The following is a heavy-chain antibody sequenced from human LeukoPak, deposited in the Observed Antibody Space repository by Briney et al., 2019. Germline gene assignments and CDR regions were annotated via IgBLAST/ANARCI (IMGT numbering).Heavy chain of an antibody. D-gene: IGHD3-22*01. CDR2: IIPIFGTA. CDR3: ARDNRVQYYYDSSGYYDY. J-gene: IGHJ4*02. CDR1: GGTFSSYA. Sequence: SVKVSCKASGGTFSSYAISWVRQAPGQGLEWMGGIIPIFGTANYAQKFQGRVTITADRSTSTAYMELSSLRSEDTAVYYCARDNRVQYYYDSSGYYDYWGQGTLVTVSS. V-gene: IGHV1-69*06.